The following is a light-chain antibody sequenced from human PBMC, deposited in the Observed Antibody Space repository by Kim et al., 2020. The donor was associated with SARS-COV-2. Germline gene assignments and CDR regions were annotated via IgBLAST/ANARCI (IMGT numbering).Light chain of an antibody. V-gene: IGLV3-1*01. CDR1: KLGDKY. J-gene: IGLJ3*02. CDR3: QAWDSSTGV. CDR2: QDN. Sequence: SYELTQQPSVSVSPGQTASITCSGDKLGDKYACWYQQKPGQSPVLVIYQDNKRPSGIPERFSGSNSGNTATLTISGTQSMAEADYYCQAWDSSTGVFGGG.